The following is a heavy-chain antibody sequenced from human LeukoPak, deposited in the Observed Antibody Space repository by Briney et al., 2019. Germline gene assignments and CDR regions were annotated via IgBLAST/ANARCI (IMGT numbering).Heavy chain of an antibody. Sequence: PSETLSLTCPVSGGSISSSSYYWGWIRQPPGKGLEWIGSIYYSGSTYYNPSLKSRVTISVDTSKNQFSLKLSSVTAADTAVYYCARTYGGNPLSEGDAFDIWGQGTMVTVSS. J-gene: IGHJ3*02. CDR3: ARTYGGNPLSEGDAFDI. CDR2: IYYSGST. D-gene: IGHD4-23*01. CDR1: GGSISSSSYY. V-gene: IGHV4-39*01.